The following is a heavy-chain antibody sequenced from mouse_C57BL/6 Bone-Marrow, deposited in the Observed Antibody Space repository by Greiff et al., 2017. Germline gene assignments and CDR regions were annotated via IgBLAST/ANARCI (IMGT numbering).Heavy chain of an antibody. CDR1: GYTFTSYG. J-gene: IGHJ3*01. V-gene: IGHV1-81*01. CDR2: IYPRSGNT. CDR3: ARVYYGSRGAWFAY. D-gene: IGHD1-1*01. Sequence: VKLVESGAELARPGASVKLSCQASGYTFTSYGISWVKPRTGQGLEWIGEIYPRSGNTSYNEKFKGKATLTADKSSSTAYMELRSLSSEDSAVYFCARVYYGSRGAWFAYWGQGTLVTVSA.